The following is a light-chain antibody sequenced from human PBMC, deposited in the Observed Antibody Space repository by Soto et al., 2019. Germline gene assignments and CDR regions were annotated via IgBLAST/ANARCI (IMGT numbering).Light chain of an antibody. J-gene: IGKJ1*01. CDR1: QSIITST. CDR2: AAS. CDR3: QHYGRSPTWT. V-gene: IGKV3-20*01. Sequence: EIVLTQSPGTLSLSPGERATLSCRASQSIITSTLAWYQQKPGQAPRLLIYAASSRATGIPDRFSGSGSGTDFTLTISRLEPDDFAVYYCQHYGRSPTWTFGQGTKVEIK.